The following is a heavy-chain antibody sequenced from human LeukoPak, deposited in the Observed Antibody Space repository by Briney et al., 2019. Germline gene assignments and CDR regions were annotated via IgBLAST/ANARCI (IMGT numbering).Heavy chain of an antibody. V-gene: IGHV4-59*01. Sequence: PSETLSLTCTVSGGSISSYYWSWIRQPPGKGLEWIGYIYYSASTNYNPSLKSRVTISVDTSKNQFSLKLSSVTAADTAVYYCARDRCTNGVCYNDYWGQGTLVTVSS. CDR2: IYYSAST. CDR3: ARDRCTNGVCYNDY. CDR1: GGSISSYY. J-gene: IGHJ4*02. D-gene: IGHD2-8*01.